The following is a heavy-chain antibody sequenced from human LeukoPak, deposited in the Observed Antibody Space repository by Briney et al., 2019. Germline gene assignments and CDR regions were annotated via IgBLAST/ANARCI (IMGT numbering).Heavy chain of an antibody. CDR1: GFTFSNAW. CDR3: TTDPTGTTPRDAFDI. Sequence: GGSLRLSCAASGFTFSNAWMSWVRQAPGKGLEWVGRIKSKTDGGTTDYAAPVKGRFTISRDDSKNTLYLQMNSLKTEDTAVYYCTTDPTGTTPRDAFDIWGQGTMVTVSS. D-gene: IGHD1-7*01. V-gene: IGHV3-15*01. CDR2: IKSKTDGGTT. J-gene: IGHJ3*02.